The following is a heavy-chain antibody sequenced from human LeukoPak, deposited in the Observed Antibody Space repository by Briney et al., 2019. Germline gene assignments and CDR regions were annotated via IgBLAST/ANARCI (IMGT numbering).Heavy chain of an antibody. CDR3: ASITAVAHAFDI. CDR1: GYSFATFW. D-gene: IGHD4-23*01. J-gene: IGHJ3*02. CDR2: IYPGDSET. V-gene: IGHV5-51*01. Sequence: GESLKISCKGSGYSFATFWIGWVRQMPGKGLEWMGIIYPGDSETGYSPSFQGQVTFSADKSITTAYLQWSSLKASDSAMYYCASITAVAHAFDIWGQGTMVTVSS.